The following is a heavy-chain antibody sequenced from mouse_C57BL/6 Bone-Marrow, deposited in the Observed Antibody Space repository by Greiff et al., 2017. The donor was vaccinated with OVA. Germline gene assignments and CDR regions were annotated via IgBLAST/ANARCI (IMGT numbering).Heavy chain of an antibody. D-gene: IGHD1-1*01. Sequence: QVQLKQPGAELVRPGSSVKLSCKASGYTFTSYWLHWVKQRPIQGLEWIGNIDPSDSETHYNQKFKDKATLTVDKSSSTAYMQLSSLTSEDSAVYYCARIHYGSSFWFAYWGQGTLVTVSA. CDR1: GYTFTSYW. V-gene: IGHV1-52*01. J-gene: IGHJ3*01. CDR2: IDPSDSET. CDR3: ARIHYGSSFWFAY.